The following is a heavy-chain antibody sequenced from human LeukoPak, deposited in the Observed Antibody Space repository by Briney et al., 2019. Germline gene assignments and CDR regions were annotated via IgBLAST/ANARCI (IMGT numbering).Heavy chain of an antibody. J-gene: IGHJ3*02. CDR1: GGSISSYY. V-gene: IGHV4-59*01. CDR2: IYYSGST. Sequence: SETLSLTCTVSGGSISSYYWSWIRQPPGKGLEWIGYIYYSGSTNYNPSLKSRVTISVDTSKNQFSLKLSSVTAADTAMYYCARTTMIVLGAFDIWGQGTMVTVSS. CDR3: ARTTMIVLGAFDI. D-gene: IGHD3-22*01.